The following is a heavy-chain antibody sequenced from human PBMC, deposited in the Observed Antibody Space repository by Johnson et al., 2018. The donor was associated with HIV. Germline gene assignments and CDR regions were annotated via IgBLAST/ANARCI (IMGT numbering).Heavy chain of an antibody. CDR3: ARGDWNRDAFDI. J-gene: IGHJ3*02. Sequence: QVQLLESGGGVVQPGRSLRLSCAASGFTFSNYAMHWVRQAPGKGLEWVAVIWYDGSNKYYADSVNGRFTISRENAKNSLYLQMNSLRAGDTAVYYCARGDWNRDAFDIWGQGTMVTVSS. V-gene: IGHV3-33*08. CDR1: GFTFSNYA. D-gene: IGHD1-1*01. CDR2: IWYDGSNK.